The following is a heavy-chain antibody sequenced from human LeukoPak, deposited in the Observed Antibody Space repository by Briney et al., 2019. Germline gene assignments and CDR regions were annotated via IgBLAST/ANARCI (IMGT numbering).Heavy chain of an antibody. J-gene: IGHJ4*02. CDR2: ISGSGGST. V-gene: IGHV3-23*01. CDR1: GFTFSSYA. CDR3: AKAHGTSGYYDFDY. Sequence: LSGGSLRLSCAASGFTFSSYAMSWVRQAPGKGLDWVSAISGSGGSTYYADSVKGRFTISRDNSKNTLYLQMDSLRAEDTAVYYCAKAHGTSGYYDFDYWGQGTLVTVSS. D-gene: IGHD3-22*01.